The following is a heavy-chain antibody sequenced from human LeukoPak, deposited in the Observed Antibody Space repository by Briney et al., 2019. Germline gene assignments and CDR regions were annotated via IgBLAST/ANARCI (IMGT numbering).Heavy chain of an antibody. Sequence: SETLSLTCTVSGGSISSGGYYWSWIRQHPGKGLEWIVYIYYSGSTYYNPSLKSRVTISVDTSKNQFSLKLSSVTAADTAVYYCARLKSGSGSYYRLFDYWGQGILVTVSS. CDR3: ARLKSGSGSYYRLFDY. V-gene: IGHV4-31*03. J-gene: IGHJ4*02. CDR2: IYYSGST. CDR1: GGSISSGGYY. D-gene: IGHD3-10*01.